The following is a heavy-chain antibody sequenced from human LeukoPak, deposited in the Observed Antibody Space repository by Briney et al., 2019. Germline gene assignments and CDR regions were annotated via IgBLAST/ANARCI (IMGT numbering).Heavy chain of an antibody. CDR1: GGSFGGYY. CDR3: ARGRFGSSSSNSRHLYYYYYYMDV. D-gene: IGHD6-6*01. Sequence: SETLSLTCAVYGGSFGGYYWSWIRQPPGKGLEWIGEINHSGSTYYNPSLKSRVTISVDTSKNQFSLKLSSVTAADTAVYYCARGRFGSSSSNSRHLYYYYYYMDVWGKGTTATVSS. CDR2: INHSGST. V-gene: IGHV4-34*01. J-gene: IGHJ6*03.